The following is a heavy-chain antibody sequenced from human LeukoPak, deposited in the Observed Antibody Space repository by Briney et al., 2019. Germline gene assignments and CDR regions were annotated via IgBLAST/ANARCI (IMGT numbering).Heavy chain of an antibody. V-gene: IGHV4-30-4*01. CDR1: GGSISSGDYY. D-gene: IGHD2-2*01. CDR3: ARETTLYQLLRYWYFDL. Sequence: SETLSLTCTVSGGSISSGDYYWSWIRQPPGKGLEWMGYIYYSGSTYYNPSLKSRVTISVDTSKNQFSLKLSSVTAADTAVYYCARETTLYQLLRYWYFDLWGRGTLVTVSS. CDR2: IYYSGST. J-gene: IGHJ2*01.